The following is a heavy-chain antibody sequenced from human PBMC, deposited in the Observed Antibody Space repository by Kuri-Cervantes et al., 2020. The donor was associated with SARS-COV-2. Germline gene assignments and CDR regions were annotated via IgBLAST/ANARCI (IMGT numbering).Heavy chain of an antibody. J-gene: IGHJ6*02. CDR3: ARGLEYCSSTNCYRGRDYYYYGMDV. CDR1: GYNFTNSW. V-gene: IGHV5-51*01. CDR2: IYPDDSDT. Sequence: GGSLRLSCKGSGYNFTNSWIGWVRQKPGKGLEWMGIIYPDDSDTRYNPSFQGQVTISADKSITTAYLQWSSLKASDTAIYYCARGLEYCSSTNCYRGRDYYYYGMDVWGQGTTVTVSS. D-gene: IGHD2-2*02.